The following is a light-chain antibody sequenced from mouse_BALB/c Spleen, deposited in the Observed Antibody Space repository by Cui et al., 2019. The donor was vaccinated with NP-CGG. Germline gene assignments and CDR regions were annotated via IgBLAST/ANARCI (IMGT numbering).Light chain of an antibody. CDR3: ALWYSNHWV. CDR1: IGAVITSNY. Sequence: QTVVSQESALTTSPGETVTLTCRSSIGAVITSNYANWVQEKPDHLFTGLIGGANNRAPGVPARFSGSLIGDKAALTITRAQTEDEAIYFCALWYSNHWVFGGGTKLTVL. V-gene: IGLV1*01. CDR2: GAN. J-gene: IGLJ1*01.